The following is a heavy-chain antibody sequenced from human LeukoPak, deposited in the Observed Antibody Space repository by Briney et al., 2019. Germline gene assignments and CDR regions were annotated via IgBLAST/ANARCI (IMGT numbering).Heavy chain of an antibody. V-gene: IGHV3-7*01. D-gene: IGHD6-19*01. CDR3: AREQWLQSDAFDI. J-gene: IGHJ3*02. Sequence: GGSLRLSCVASGFTFSRYWMAWVRQAPGKGLEGLEWVANIKQEGNEKYYVDSVKGRFTISRDNAKNSLYLQMNSLRAEDTAMYYCAREQWLQSDAFDIWGQGTMVTVSS. CDR2: IKQEGNEK. CDR1: GFTFSRYW.